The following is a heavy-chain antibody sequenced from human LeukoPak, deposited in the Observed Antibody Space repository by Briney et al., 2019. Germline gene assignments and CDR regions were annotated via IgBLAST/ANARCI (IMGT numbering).Heavy chain of an antibody. CDR3: ARDQEHDFWSGYTDY. CDR1: EGTFSTYA. J-gene: IGHJ4*02. Sequence: SVKVSCKASEGTFSTYAIRWVRQAPGQGREWRGRIIPILGIANYAQKFQGRVTITADKSTSTAYMEQSSLRCEDTAVYYCARDQEHDFWSGYTDYWGQGTLVTVSS. V-gene: IGHV1-69*04. D-gene: IGHD3-3*01. CDR2: IIPILGIA.